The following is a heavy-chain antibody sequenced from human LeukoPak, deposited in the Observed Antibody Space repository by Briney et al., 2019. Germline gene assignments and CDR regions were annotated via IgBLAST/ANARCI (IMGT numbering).Heavy chain of an antibody. CDR2: ISGSGGST. V-gene: IGHV3-23*01. J-gene: IGHJ4*02. D-gene: IGHD3-22*01. CDR1: GFSFSNYA. Sequence: GSLRLSCVPSGFSFSNYAMSWVRQAPGKGLEWVSSISGSGGSTHYADSVKGRFTISRDKTKNTLYLQMNNLRAEDTAVYYCAKSSYYDASGYYREYYFDYWGQGTLVTVSS. CDR3: AKSSYYDASGYYREYYFDY.